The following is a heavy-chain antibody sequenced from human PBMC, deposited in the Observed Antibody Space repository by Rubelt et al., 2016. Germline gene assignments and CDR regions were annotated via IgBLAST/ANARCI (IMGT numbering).Heavy chain of an antibody. J-gene: IGHJ4*02. CDR2: INHSGST. D-gene: IGHD2-21*01. Sequence: QVQLQQWGAGLLKPSETLSLTCAVYGGSFSGYYWSWIRQPPGKGLEWIGEINHSGSTNYNPSLKRRVTISVDTSKNHLSLKLNSVTAADTALYYCARGGVSYSDYWGQGTLVTVSS. V-gene: IGHV4-34*01. CDR3: ARGGVSYSDY. CDR1: GGSFSGYY.